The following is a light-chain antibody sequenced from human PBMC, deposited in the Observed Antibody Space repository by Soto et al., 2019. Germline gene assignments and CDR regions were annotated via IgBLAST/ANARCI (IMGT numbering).Light chain of an antibody. CDR2: DAS. J-gene: IGKJ1*01. V-gene: IGKV3-11*01. CDR1: QSVSSY. CDR3: QQRSNWPPTWT. Sequence: EIVLTQSPATLSLSPGERATLSCRASQSVSSYLAWYQQKPGQAPRLLIYDASNRATGIPARFSGSGSGTDFTLTIRRLEPEDFAVYYCQQRSNWPPTWTFGQGTKVEIK.